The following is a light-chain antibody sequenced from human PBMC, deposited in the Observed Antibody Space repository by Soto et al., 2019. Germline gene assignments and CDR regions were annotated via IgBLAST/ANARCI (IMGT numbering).Light chain of an antibody. CDR2: DND. V-gene: IGLV1-51*01. J-gene: IGLJ2*01. CDR3: ATWDRSLSVGV. Sequence: QSVLTQPPSVSAAPGQKVTISCSGRSSNVGNNYVFWYQQLPRTAPKLLIYDNDNRPSGIPDRFSGSKSGTSATLGITGLQTGDEADYYCATWDRSLSVGVFGGGTKLTVL. CDR1: SSNVGNNY.